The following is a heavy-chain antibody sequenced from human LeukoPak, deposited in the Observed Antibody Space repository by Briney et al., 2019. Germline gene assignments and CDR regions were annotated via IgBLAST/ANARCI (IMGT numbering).Heavy chain of an antibody. V-gene: IGHV3-23*01. CDR1: GFTSSSYA. J-gene: IGHJ5*02. Sequence: GGSLRLSCAASGFTSSSYAMSWVRQAPGKGLEWVSAISGSGGSTYYADSVKGRFTISRDNSKNTLYLQMNSLRAEDTAVYYCAKEGYSSSWSYNWFDPWGQGTLVTVSS. D-gene: IGHD6-13*01. CDR3: AKEGYSSSWSYNWFDP. CDR2: ISGSGGST.